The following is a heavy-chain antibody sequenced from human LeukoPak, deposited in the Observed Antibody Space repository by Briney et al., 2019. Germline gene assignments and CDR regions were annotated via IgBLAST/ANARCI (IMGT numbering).Heavy chain of an antibody. D-gene: IGHD3-22*01. CDR3: ARDPYYYDSSGFDY. Sequence: SETLSLTCTVSGGSISSYYWSWIRQPPGKGLEWIGEINHSGSTNYNPSLKSRVTISVDTSKNQFSLKLSSVTAADTAVYYCARDPYYYDSSGFDYWGQGTLVTVSS. CDR1: GGSISSYY. CDR2: INHSGST. J-gene: IGHJ4*02. V-gene: IGHV4-34*01.